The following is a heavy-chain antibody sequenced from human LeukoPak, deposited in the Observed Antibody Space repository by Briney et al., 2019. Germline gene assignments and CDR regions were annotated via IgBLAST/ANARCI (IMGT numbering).Heavy chain of an antibody. V-gene: IGHV4-59*08. J-gene: IGHJ4*02. CDR3: ARHPSTITMVRGVIIGGFDY. CDR1: GGSISSHY. D-gene: IGHD3-10*01. CDR2: IYYSGST. Sequence: PSETLSLTCTVSGGSISSHYWSWIRQPPGKGLEWIGYIYYSGSTNYNPSLKSRVTISVDTSKNQFSLKLSSVTAADTAVYYCARHPSTITMVRGVIIGGFDYWGQGTLVTVSS.